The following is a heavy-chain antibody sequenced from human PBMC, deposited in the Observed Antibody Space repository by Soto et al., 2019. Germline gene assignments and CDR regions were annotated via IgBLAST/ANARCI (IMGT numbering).Heavy chain of an antibody. Sequence: GGSLRLSCVASGFSFDNYGMSWVRQAPGEGLEWVSAIKSDGTSTYYAASVEDRFTISRDNSKNTLYPQLNSLRAEDTAVYYCAQLGLMTFSHKHYFNHWGRGTLVTVSS. CDR3: AQLGLMTFSHKHYFNH. CDR2: IKSDGTST. J-gene: IGHJ4*02. D-gene: IGHD3-16*01. V-gene: IGHV3-23*01. CDR1: GFSFDNYG.